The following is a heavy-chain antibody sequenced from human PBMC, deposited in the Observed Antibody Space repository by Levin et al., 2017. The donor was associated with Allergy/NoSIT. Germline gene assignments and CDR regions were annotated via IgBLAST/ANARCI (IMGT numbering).Heavy chain of an antibody. D-gene: IGHD3-22*01. Sequence: GGSLRLSCAASGFTFSSYSMNWVRQAPGKGLEWVSSISSSSSYIYYADSVKGRFTISRDNAKNSLYLQMNSLRAEDTAVYYCARAKYYYDSSGPDAFDIWGQGTMVTVSS. J-gene: IGHJ3*02. CDR2: ISSSSSYI. V-gene: IGHV3-21*01. CDR3: ARAKYYYDSSGPDAFDI. CDR1: GFTFSSYS.